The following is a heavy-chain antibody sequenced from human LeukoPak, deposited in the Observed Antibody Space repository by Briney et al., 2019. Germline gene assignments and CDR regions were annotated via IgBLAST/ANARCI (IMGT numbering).Heavy chain of an antibody. CDR1: RGSISNYY. Sequence: SETLSLTCTVSRGSISNYYWGWIRQPPGKGLEWIGYIYYSGSTNYNPSLQGRVAISVDTSKNQFSLKLSSVTAADTALYCCSRRMAGAYGSWLDSWGQGTPVTVSS. V-gene: IGHV4-59*08. CDR2: IYYSGST. CDR3: SRRMAGAYGSWLDS. J-gene: IGHJ5*01. D-gene: IGHD5-12*01.